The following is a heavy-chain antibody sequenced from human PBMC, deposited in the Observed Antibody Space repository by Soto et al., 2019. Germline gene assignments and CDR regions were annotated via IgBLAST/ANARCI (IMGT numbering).Heavy chain of an antibody. CDR2: MGVSVDST. J-gene: IGHJ5*02. Sequence: EVQLLESGGGLVQPGGSLRLSCAASGFAFSRSAMSWIRQAPGKGLEWVSAMGVSVDSTYYADSVKGRFTISRDDSKSTLYLLMIILRPDDSAVYYCAKEQISGWYDTWGQGTPVTVSS. CDR1: GFAFSRSA. CDR3: AKEQISGWYDT. V-gene: IGHV3-23*01. D-gene: IGHD6-19*01.